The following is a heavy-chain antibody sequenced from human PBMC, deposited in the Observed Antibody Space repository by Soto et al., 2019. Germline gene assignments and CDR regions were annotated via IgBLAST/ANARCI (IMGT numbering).Heavy chain of an antibody. J-gene: IGHJ3*02. Sequence: PGESLKISCKGSGHSFTSYWIGWVRQMPGKGLEWMGIIYPGDSDTRYSPSFQGQVTISADKSISTAYLQWSSLKASDTAMYYFARLGTNADTYYDILTYAFDIWGQGTMVTVSS. CDR3: ARLGTNADTYYDILTYAFDI. CDR2: IYPGDSDT. D-gene: IGHD3-9*01. CDR1: GHSFTSYW. V-gene: IGHV5-51*01.